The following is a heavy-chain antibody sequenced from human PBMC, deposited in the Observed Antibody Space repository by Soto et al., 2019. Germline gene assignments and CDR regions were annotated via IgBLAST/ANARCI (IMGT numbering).Heavy chain of an antibody. J-gene: IGHJ3*02. Sequence: PXAALKISCKGSGYSFTSYWIGWVRQMPGKGLEWMGIIYPGDSDTRYSPSFQGQVTISADKSISTAYLQWSSLKASDTAMYYCARHGLIVGLGAFDIWGQGTMVTGSS. CDR3: ARHGLIVGLGAFDI. V-gene: IGHV5-51*01. D-gene: IGHD3-22*01. CDR1: GYSFTSYW. CDR2: IYPGDSDT.